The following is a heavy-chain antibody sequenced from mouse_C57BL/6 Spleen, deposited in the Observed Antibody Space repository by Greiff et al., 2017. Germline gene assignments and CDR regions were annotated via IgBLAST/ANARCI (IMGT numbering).Heavy chain of an antibody. CDR1: GFSLTSYG. Sequence: QVQLKESGPGLVAPSQSLSITCTVSGFSLTSYGVSWVRQPPGKGLEWLGVICGDGSSTYHSALISRLIISKDNSKSQVFLKLNSLQTDDTATYYCASLITTVVEGAMDYWGQGTSVTVSS. D-gene: IGHD1-1*01. CDR3: ASLITTVVEGAMDY. CDR2: ICGDGSS. J-gene: IGHJ4*01. V-gene: IGHV2-3*01.